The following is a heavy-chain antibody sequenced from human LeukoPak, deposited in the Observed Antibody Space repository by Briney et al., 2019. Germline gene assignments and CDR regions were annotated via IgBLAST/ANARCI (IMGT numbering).Heavy chain of an antibody. V-gene: IGHV4-39*07. CDR2: IYYSGST. J-gene: IGHJ4*02. CDR3: ARVETATRSPYFDY. D-gene: IGHD2-21*02. Sequence: SETLSLTCAVSGVSFSSSSYNWGWVRRPPGRGLEWIGSIYYSGSTYYNPSLKRLVTISVYTPKNQFSLKLSSVTAADTAVYYCARVETATRSPYFDYWGQGTLVTVSS. CDR1: GVSFSSSSYN.